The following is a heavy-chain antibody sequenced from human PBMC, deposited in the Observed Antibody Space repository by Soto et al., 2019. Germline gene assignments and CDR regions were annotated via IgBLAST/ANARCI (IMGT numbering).Heavy chain of an antibody. CDR1: GGSISSYY. Sequence: PSETLSLTCTVSGGSISSYYWSWIRQPPGKGLEWIAYIYYSGNTNYNPSLKSRVTISVDTSKNQFSLKLSSVTAADTAVYYCARSGDSSAYPYYYYGMDVWGQGTTVTVSS. J-gene: IGHJ6*02. D-gene: IGHD3-22*01. CDR2: IYYSGNT. V-gene: IGHV4-59*01. CDR3: ARSGDSSAYPYYYYGMDV.